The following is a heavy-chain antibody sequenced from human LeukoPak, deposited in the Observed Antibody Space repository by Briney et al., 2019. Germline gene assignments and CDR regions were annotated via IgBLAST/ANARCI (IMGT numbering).Heavy chain of an antibody. Sequence: ASVKVSCKASGYTFTGYYMLWVRQAPGQGLEWMGWINPNSGGTNYAQKFQGRVTMTRDTSISTAYMELSRLRSDDTAVYYCARDQIAVAGSYNWFDPWGQGTLVTVSS. CDR1: GYTFTGYY. J-gene: IGHJ5*02. CDR3: ARDQIAVAGSYNWFDP. CDR2: INPNSGGT. D-gene: IGHD6-19*01. V-gene: IGHV1-2*02.